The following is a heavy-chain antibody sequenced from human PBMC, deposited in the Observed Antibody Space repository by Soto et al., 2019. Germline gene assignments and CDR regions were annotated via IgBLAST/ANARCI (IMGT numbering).Heavy chain of an antibody. CDR3: ARQVSY. CDR2: IYFNGNT. V-gene: IGHV4-39*01. Sequence: QLQLQESGPGLVKPSETLSLTCNVSGVSISDTSYYWGWIRQPPGKGLEWIGTIYFNGNTFYNPSLKSRLTISVETSKNQISLRLTSVTAADTAMYYCARQVSYWGQGTLVAVSS. J-gene: IGHJ4*02. D-gene: IGHD2-8*01. CDR1: GVSISDTSYY.